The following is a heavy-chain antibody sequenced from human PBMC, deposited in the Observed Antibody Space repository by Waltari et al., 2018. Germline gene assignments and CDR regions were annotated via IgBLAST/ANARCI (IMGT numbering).Heavy chain of an antibody. J-gene: IGHJ4*02. CDR2: INPSDDST. Sequence: QVHLVQSGAEVKRPGASVTVSCKSSETTFTKIYFHWVRQAPGQGLEWLGVINPSDDSTNDADKFQGRVTLTSVTSTSTVYMEMTGLTSDDTAVYYCATTGISDDRHSEFDYWGQGTLVIVSS. CDR1: ETTFTKIY. D-gene: IGHD1-1*01. CDR3: ATTGISDDRHSEFDY. V-gene: IGHV1-46*01.